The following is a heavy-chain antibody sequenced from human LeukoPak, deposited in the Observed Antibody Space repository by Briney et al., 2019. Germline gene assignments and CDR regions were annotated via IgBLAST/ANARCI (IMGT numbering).Heavy chain of an antibody. V-gene: IGHV3-21*01. J-gene: IGHJ6*03. CDR2: INTGSTYM. D-gene: IGHD1-1*01. Sequence: GGSLRLSCAASGFYFSGYSMNWVREARGKGLEWVSSINTGSTYMYYADSVKGRFTISRDNAKNSLHLQMYSLRAEDTAVYFCARVEATTGRNYHYYYMDVWGKGTTVTVSS. CDR3: ARVEATTGRNYHYYYMDV. CDR1: GFYFSGYS.